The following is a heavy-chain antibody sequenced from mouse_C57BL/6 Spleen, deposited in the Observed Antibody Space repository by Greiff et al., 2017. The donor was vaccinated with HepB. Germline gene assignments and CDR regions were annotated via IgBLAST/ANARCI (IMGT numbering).Heavy chain of an antibody. Sequence: QVQLKESGAELARPGASVKMSCKASGYTFTSYTMHWVKQRPGQGLEWIGYINPSSGYTKYNQKFKDKATLTEAKSSSTAYMQLSSLTSEDSAVYYCARGDYGSFFDYWGQGTTLTVSS. D-gene: IGHD1-1*01. CDR3: ARGDYGSFFDY. J-gene: IGHJ2*01. V-gene: IGHV1-4*01. CDR1: GYTFTSYT. CDR2: INPSSGYT.